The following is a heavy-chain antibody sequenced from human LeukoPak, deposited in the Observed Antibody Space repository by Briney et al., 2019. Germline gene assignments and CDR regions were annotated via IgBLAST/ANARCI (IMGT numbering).Heavy chain of an antibody. CDR3: AKSGYPDYYDSSGYYLPVGY. CDR2: ITGSGASI. V-gene: IGHV3-23*01. Sequence: GGSLRLSCAASGFTFNSYAMSWVRQAPGKGLEWVSTITGSGASIYYADSVKGRFTISRDNSKNTLYLQMNSLRAEDTAVYYCAKSGYPDYYDSSGYYLPVGYWGQGTLVTVSS. J-gene: IGHJ4*02. D-gene: IGHD3-22*01. CDR1: GFTFNSYA.